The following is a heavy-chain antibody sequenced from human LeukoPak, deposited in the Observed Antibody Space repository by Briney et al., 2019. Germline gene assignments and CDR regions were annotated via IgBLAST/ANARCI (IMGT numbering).Heavy chain of an antibody. D-gene: IGHD3-22*01. Sequence: PGESLTLSCAASTFTFSTYCMDWVRQAPGKGLEWVASISSSNSYIYYADSVKGRFTIYRDNAKNSLYLRMNSLRAEDTAVYYCAKDQVWIVVGSFDYWGQGTLVTVSS. CDR1: TFTFSTYC. V-gene: IGHV3-21*04. CDR2: ISSSNSYI. CDR3: AKDQVWIVVGSFDY. J-gene: IGHJ4*02.